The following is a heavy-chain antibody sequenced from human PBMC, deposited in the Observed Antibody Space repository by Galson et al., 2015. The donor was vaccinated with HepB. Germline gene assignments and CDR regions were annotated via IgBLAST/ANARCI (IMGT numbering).Heavy chain of an antibody. Sequence: SLRLSCAASGFTFSNAWMSWVRQAPGKGLEWVGRIKSKTDGGTTDYAAPVKGRFTISRDDSKNTLYLQMNSQKTEDTAVYYRTTDPPVVVPAAMLNSSSWYGPMIAFDIWGQGTMVTVSS. D-gene: IGHD2-2*01. J-gene: IGHJ3*02. CDR2: IKSKTDGGTT. V-gene: IGHV3-15*01. CDR3: TTDPPVVVPAAMLNSSSWYGPMIAFDI. CDR1: GFTFSNAW.